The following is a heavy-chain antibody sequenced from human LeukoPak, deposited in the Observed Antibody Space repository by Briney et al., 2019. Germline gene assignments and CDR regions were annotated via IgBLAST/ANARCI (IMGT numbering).Heavy chain of an antibody. Sequence: GGSLRLSCAASGFTFSSYGMRWVRQAPGKGLEWVAVISYDGSNKYYADSVKGRFTISRDNSNNTLYLQMNSLRAEDTAVYYCAKDLGYYGSGSYLGSIFDYWGQGTLVTVSS. V-gene: IGHV3-30*18. CDR3: AKDLGYYGSGSYLGSIFDY. D-gene: IGHD3-10*01. CDR2: ISYDGSNK. CDR1: GFTFSSYG. J-gene: IGHJ4*02.